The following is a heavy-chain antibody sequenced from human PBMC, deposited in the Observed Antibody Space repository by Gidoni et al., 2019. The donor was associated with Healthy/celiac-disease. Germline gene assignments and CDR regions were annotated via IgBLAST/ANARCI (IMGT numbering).Heavy chain of an antibody. V-gene: IGHV3-11*03. J-gene: IGHJ6*03. Sequence: ISQRRKRNYADSVKGRFTISTDNTKNSLYLQMNSMRAEDAAVYYCSRYRYDIWTGYNYYYMDVWGKGTPVTVSS. CDR2: ISQRRKR. CDR3: SRYRYDIWTGYNYYYMDV. D-gene: IGHD3-9*01.